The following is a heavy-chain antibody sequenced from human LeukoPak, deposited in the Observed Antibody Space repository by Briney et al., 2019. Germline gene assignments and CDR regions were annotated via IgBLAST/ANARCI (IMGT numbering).Heavy chain of an antibody. J-gene: IGHJ5*02. V-gene: IGHV1-2*02. CDR1: GYTFTGYY. CDR3: ARVGQTGTETSWFDP. CDR2: INPNSGGT. D-gene: IGHD3-9*01. Sequence: ASVKVSCKASGYTFTGYYMHWVRQAPGQGLEWMGWINPNSGGTNYAQKFQGRVTMTRDTSISTAYMELSRLRSDDTAVYYCARVGQTGTETSWFDPWGQGTLVTVSS.